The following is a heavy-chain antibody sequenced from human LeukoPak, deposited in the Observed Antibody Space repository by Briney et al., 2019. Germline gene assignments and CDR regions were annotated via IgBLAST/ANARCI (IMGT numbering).Heavy chain of an antibody. V-gene: IGHV4-59*01. J-gene: IGHJ6*02. Sequence: SETLSLTCTVSGGSISHYYWSWIRQPPGKGLEWIGYIYYSGTTNYNPSLKSRVTISVDTSKNQFSLKLSSVTAADTAVYYCARFSLGYYDILTGYYKSYYYGMDVWGQGTTVTVSS. CDR3: ARFSLGYYDILTGYYKSYYYGMDV. D-gene: IGHD3-9*01. CDR1: GGSISHYY. CDR2: IYYSGTT.